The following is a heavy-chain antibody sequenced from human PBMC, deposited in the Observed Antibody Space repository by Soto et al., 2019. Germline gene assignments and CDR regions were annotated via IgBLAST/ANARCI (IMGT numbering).Heavy chain of an antibody. CDR3: ATGRDIWFGELSRPIRYYYGMDV. CDR2: ISYDGSNK. Sequence: QVQLVESGGGVVQPGRSLRLSCAASGFTFSSYAMHWVRQAPGKGLEWVAVISYDGSNKYYADSVKGRFTISRDNSKNTLYLQMNSLRAEDTAVYYCATGRDIWFGELSRPIRYYYGMDVWGQGTTVTVSS. J-gene: IGHJ6*02. V-gene: IGHV3-30-3*01. D-gene: IGHD3-10*01. CDR1: GFTFSSYA.